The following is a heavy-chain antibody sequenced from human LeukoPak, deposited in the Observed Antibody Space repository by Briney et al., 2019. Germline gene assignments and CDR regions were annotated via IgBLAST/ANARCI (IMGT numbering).Heavy chain of an antibody. CDR1: GYRFTNYW. D-gene: IGHD3-10*01. V-gene: IGHV5-51*01. Sequence: GESLKISCQASGYRFTNYWIGWVRQMPGKGLEWMGIIFPGDSDTRYSPSFQGQVTISVDKSISTAYLQWSSLKASDTAMYYCASPYGSGTYYGPIASDLWGQGTMVTVSS. CDR3: ASPYGSGTYYGPIASDL. J-gene: IGHJ3*01. CDR2: IFPGDSDT.